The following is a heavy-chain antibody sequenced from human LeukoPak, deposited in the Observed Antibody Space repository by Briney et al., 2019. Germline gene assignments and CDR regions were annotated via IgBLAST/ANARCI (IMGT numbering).Heavy chain of an antibody. V-gene: IGHV1-69*13. D-gene: IGHD2-2*01. J-gene: IGHJ4*02. Sequence: ASVKVSCKASGGTFSSYAISWVRQAPGQGLEWMGGIIPIFGTANYAQKFQGRVTITADESTSTAYMELSSLRSEDTAVYYCARASEYCSSTSCSMNLFDYWGQGTLVTVSS. CDR1: GGTFSSYA. CDR2: IIPIFGTA. CDR3: ARASEYCSSTSCSMNLFDY.